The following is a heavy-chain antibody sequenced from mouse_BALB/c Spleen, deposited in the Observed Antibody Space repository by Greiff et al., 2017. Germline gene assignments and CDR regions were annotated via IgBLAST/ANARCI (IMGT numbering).Heavy chain of an antibody. D-gene: IGHD2-1*01. CDR2: ISYSGST. CDR1: GYSITSDYA. CDR3: AGGNPPYYFDD. V-gene: IGHV3-2*02. J-gene: IGHJ2*01. Sequence: VQLKESGPGLVKPSQSLSLTCTVTGYSITSDYAWNWIRQFPGNKLEWMGYISYSGSTSYNPSLKSRISITRDTSKNQFFLQLNSVTTEDTATYYCAGGNPPYYFDDWGQGTTLTVSS.